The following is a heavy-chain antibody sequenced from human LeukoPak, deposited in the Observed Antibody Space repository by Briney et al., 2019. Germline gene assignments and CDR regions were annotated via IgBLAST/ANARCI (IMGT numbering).Heavy chain of an antibody. J-gene: IGHJ5*02. V-gene: IGHV4-34*01. CDR3: ARYYYDFWSGYYKSGDNNWFDP. Sequence: PSDTLSLTCTVSGESFTGYCCSWIRQPPGQGLEWIGGINHSGSTNYNPSLKSRVAISVDTSKNQFSLKLSSVTAADTVVYYCARYYYDFWSGYYKSGDNNWFDPWGQGTLVTVSS. D-gene: IGHD3-3*01. CDR2: INHSGST. CDR1: GESFTGYC.